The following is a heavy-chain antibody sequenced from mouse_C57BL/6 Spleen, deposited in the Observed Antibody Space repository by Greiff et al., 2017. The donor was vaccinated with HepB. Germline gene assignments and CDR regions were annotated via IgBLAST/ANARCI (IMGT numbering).Heavy chain of an antibody. CDR3: ARSPSSYYGSSDYYAMDY. CDR2: IHPNSGST. CDR1: GCTFTSYW. J-gene: IGHJ4*01. V-gene: IGHV1-64*01. Sequence: QVQLQQPGAELVKPGASVKLSCKASGCTFTSYWMHWVKQRPGQGLEWIGMIHPNSGSTNYNEKFKSKATLTVDKSSSTAYMQLSSLTSEDSAVYYCARSPSSYYGSSDYYAMDYWGQGTSVTVSS. D-gene: IGHD1-1*01.